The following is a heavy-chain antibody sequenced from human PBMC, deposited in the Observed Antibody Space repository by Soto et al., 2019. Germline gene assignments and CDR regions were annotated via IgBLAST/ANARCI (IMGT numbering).Heavy chain of an antibody. V-gene: IGHV3-23*01. D-gene: IGHD6-19*01. J-gene: IGHJ4*02. CDR2: ISGSGTST. CDR1: GFTLSSYA. Sequence: EVQLLESGGGLAQPGGSLRLSCAASGFTLSSYAMSWVRQAPGKGLEWVAAISGSGTSTYYADSVKGRFTISKDNSKNPLYLQMNSLSAADTAVYYCAKDRYSSSRIFDYWGQGTLVTVST. CDR3: AKDRYSSSRIFDY.